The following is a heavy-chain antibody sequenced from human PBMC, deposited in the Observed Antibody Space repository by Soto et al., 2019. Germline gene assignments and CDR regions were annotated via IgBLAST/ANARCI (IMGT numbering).Heavy chain of an antibody. CDR3: ARQGDSRILRDTFDI. V-gene: IGHV1-3*04. CDR2: INTDNGNT. Sequence: QVQLVQSGAEVKQPGASVKVSCKYSGYTFTHYAMHWVHQAPGQGLEWLGWINTDNGNTAFSQKFQGRVSITMDTSASTAYVELSSLISEDTAVYYCARQGDSRILRDTFDIWGQGTLVTVAS. CDR1: GYTFTHYA. D-gene: IGHD2-8*01. J-gene: IGHJ3*02.